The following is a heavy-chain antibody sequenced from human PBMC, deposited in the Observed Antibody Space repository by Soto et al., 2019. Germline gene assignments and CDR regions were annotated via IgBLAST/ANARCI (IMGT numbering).Heavy chain of an antibody. D-gene: IGHD5-12*01. CDR2: IIPIFGTA. V-gene: IGHV1-69*13. Sequence: WASVKVSCKASGGTFSSYAISWVRQAPGQGLEWMGGIIPIFGTANYAQKFQGRVTITADESTSTAYMELSSLRSEDTAVYYCARAHRDSYNCFDYWRQGTLVTVSS. J-gene: IGHJ4*02. CDR3: ARAHRDSYNCFDY. CDR1: GGTFSSYA.